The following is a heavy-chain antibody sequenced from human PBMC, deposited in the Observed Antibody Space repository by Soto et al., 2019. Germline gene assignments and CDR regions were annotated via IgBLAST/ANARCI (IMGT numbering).Heavy chain of an antibody. CDR2: ISGSGGST. CDR3: PKDLLAVATFYYGMDV. D-gene: IGHD6-19*01. Sequence: EVQLLESGGGLVQPGGSLRLSCAASGFTFSSYAMSWVRQAPGKGLEWVSAISGSGGSTYYADSVKGRFTISRDNSKNTLDLQMKSLRAEDTAVYYCPKDLLAVATFYYGMDVWGQGTTVTLSS. CDR1: GFTFSSYA. J-gene: IGHJ6*02. V-gene: IGHV3-23*01.